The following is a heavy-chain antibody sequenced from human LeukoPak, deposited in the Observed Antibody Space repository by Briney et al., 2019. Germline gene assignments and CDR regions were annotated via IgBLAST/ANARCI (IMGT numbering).Heavy chain of an antibody. CDR3: ARGGVTIFGVVSWFDP. J-gene: IGHJ5*02. D-gene: IGHD3-3*01. V-gene: IGHV4-30-2*01. Sequence: PSETLSLTCTVSGGSISSYSWSWIRQPPGKGLEWIGYIYHSGSTYYNPSLKSRVTISVDRSKNQFSLKLSSVTAADTAVYYCARGGVTIFGVVSWFDPWGQGTLVTVSS. CDR1: GGSISSYS. CDR2: IYHSGST.